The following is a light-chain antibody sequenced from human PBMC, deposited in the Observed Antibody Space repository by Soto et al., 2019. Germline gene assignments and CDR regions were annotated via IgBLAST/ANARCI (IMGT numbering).Light chain of an antibody. CDR2: GAS. J-gene: IGKJ4*01. V-gene: IGKV3-15*01. CDR1: QSVSIN. CDR3: QQYHNWPIS. Sequence: EIVMTQSPATLSVSPGERATLSCRASQSVSINLAWYQQKLGQAPRLLIYGASTRATGIPARFSGSGSGTEFTLTISSLQSEDFAVYYCQQYHNWPISFGGGTKVEIK.